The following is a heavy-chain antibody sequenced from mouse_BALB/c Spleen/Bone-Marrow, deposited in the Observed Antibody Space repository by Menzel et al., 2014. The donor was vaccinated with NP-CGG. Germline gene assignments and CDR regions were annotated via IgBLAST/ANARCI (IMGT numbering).Heavy chain of an antibody. D-gene: IGHD1-2*01. V-gene: IGHV1-87*01. Sequence: VKLMESGAELARPGASVKLSCKASGYSFTSYWIQWVKQRPGQGLEWLGTIYPGDGDTRYTQKFKGKATLTADKSSSTAYMQVSSLASGASAVYYCERSYGSFFFYFWEQAATPTVSS. CDR1: GYSFTSYW. J-gene: IGHJ2*01. CDR3: ERSYGSFFFYF. CDR2: IYPGDGDT.